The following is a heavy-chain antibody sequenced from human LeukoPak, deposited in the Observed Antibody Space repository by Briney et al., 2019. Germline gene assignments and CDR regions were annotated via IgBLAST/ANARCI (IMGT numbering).Heavy chain of an antibody. J-gene: IGHJ4*02. D-gene: IGHD2-21*01. CDR1: GFTFSNAY. V-gene: IGHV3-15*07. CDR2: IKPKTDGETT. CDR3: ITPLPYSAQ. Sequence: GGSLRLSCAASGFTFSNAYMNWVRQAPGKGLEWVGRIKPKTDGETTENAAPVKGRFSISRDDSKNMLYLQMNSLKTEDTAVYYCITPLPYSAQGGQGTLVTVSS.